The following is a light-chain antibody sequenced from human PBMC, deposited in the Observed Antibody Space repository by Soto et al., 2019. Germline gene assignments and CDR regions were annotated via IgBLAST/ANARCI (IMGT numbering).Light chain of an antibody. CDR1: QSISTY. CDR2: DTS. J-gene: IGKJ1*01. CDR3: QQTYSLPRT. Sequence: DIQMTQSPSSLSASVGDRVTITCRASQSISTYLNWYQQKPGKAPKLLIFDTSSLQSGVPSRFSGSGSGTDFTLTITSLQPEDFATYYCQQTYSLPRTFGQGTKVDIK. V-gene: IGKV1-39*01.